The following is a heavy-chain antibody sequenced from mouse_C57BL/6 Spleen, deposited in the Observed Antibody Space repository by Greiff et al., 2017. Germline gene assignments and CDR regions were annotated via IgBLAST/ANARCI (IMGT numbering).Heavy chain of an antibody. CDR2: INPNNGGT. J-gene: IGHJ1*03. Sequence: VQLQQSGPELVKPGASVKISCKASGYTFTDYYMNWVKQRHGKSLEWIGDINPNNGGTSYDETFKGKATLTVDKSSSTAYLKLRSLTSEDSTVYYSARQYYGGYFDYWGTGTSVTVSS. D-gene: IGHD1-2*01. CDR1: GYTFTDYY. CDR3: ARQYYGGYFDY. V-gene: IGHV1-26*01.